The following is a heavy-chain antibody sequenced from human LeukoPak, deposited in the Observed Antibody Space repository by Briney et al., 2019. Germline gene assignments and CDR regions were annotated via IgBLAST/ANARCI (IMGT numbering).Heavy chain of an antibody. CDR2: LKTDGSRT. V-gene: IGHV3-74*01. J-gene: IGHJ4*02. CDR3: SRDHPGSNSLNS. D-gene: IGHD4-11*01. Sequence: GGSLRLSCAASGFTFNNYGMHWVRQAPGKGLEWVSRLKTDGSRTNYADSVEGRFTISRDNTKNTLYLRMNGLRAEDTAIYYCSRDHPGSNSLNSWGQGTLVTVSS. CDR1: GFTFNNYG.